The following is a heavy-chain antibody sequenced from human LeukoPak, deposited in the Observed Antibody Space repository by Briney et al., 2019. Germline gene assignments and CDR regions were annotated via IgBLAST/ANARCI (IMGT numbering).Heavy chain of an antibody. CDR3: ARGSRELYYFDY. Sequence: SETLSLTCTVSGASINSHYWSWIRQPAGKGLEWIGRIYISGSTNYNSSLQSRVTMSVDTSKNQFSLKLSSVTAADTAVYYCARGSRELYYFDYWGQGTLVTVSS. CDR1: GASINSHY. D-gene: IGHD1-7*01. CDR2: IYISGST. V-gene: IGHV4-4*07. J-gene: IGHJ4*02.